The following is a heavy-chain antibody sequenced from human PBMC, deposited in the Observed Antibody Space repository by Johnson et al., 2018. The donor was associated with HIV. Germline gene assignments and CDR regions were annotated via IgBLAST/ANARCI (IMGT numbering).Heavy chain of an antibody. CDR2: ISYDGSDK. CDR1: GFTFSSYA. J-gene: IGHJ3*02. CDR3: AKDRKWGRLFDGFDI. V-gene: IGHV3-30*04. Sequence: QVQLVESGGGVVQPGRSLRLSCAASGFTFSSYAVHWVRQAPGKGLEWVAAISYDGSDKYHADSVKGRFTISRDSSKNTLYLEMNTLRPEDTAVYYCAKDRKWGRLFDGFDIWGRGTMVTVSS. D-gene: IGHD7-27*01.